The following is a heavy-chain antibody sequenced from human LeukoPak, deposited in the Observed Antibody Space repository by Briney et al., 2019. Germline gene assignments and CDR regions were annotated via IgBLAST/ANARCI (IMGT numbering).Heavy chain of an antibody. CDR1: GGSFSGYY. Sequence: SETLSLTCAVYGGSFSGYYWGWIRQPPGKGLEWIGEINHSGSTNYNPSLKSRVTISVDTSKNQFSLKLSSVTAADTAVYYCAKHGSSWYYFDYWGQGTLVTVSS. D-gene: IGHD6-13*01. J-gene: IGHJ4*02. CDR3: AKHGSSWYYFDY. CDR2: INHSGST. V-gene: IGHV4-34*01.